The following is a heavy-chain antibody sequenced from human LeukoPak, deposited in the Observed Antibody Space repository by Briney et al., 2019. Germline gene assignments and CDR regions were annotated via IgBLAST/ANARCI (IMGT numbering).Heavy chain of an antibody. CDR2: INSDGIST. CDR3: ARRAITVASNYFDP. D-gene: IGHD4-17*01. J-gene: IGHJ5*02. V-gene: IGHV3-74*01. Sequence: GGSLRLSCAASGFTFSSYWMHWVRQAPGKGLVWISRINSDGISTNYADSVKGRFTISRDNAKNTLYLQMNSLRVEDTAVYYCARRAITVASNYFDPWGQGTLVTVSS. CDR1: GFTFSSYW.